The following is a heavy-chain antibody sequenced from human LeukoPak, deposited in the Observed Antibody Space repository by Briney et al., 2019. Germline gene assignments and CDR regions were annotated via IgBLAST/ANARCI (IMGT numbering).Heavy chain of an antibody. D-gene: IGHD3-3*01. CDR1: GGSISSYY. CDR3: ASWDFWSGYFFDY. J-gene: IGHJ4*02. V-gene: IGHV4-59*12. CDR2: IYYSGST. Sequence: SETLSLTCTVSGGSISSYYWSWIRQPPGKGLEWIGYIYYSGSTNYNPSLKSRVTISVDTSKNQFSLKLSSVTAADTAVYYCASWDFWSGYFFDYWGQGTLVTVSS.